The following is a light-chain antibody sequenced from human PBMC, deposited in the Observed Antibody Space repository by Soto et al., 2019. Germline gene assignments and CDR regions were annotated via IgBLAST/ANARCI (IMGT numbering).Light chain of an antibody. V-gene: IGKV1-6*01. CDR2: AAS. CDR3: QQDFNYPWT. Sequence: AIQMTQSPSSLSASVGDRVTITCRASQDIRNDLGWYQQKPGKNPKLLIFAASNLQSGVPSRFSGSGSGTDFTLTISSQQPEDFATYYCQQDFNYPWTFGQGTKVEIK. CDR1: QDIRND. J-gene: IGKJ1*01.